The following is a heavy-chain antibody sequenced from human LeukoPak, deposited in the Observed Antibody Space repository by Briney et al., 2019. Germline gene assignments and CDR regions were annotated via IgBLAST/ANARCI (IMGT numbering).Heavy chain of an antibody. CDR2: ISSIRSYI. J-gene: IGHJ4*02. Sequence: PGGSLRLSCAASEFTFSSYSINWVRQAPGKGLEWVSSISSIRSYIYYADSVKGRFTISRDNAKNSLYLQMNSLRAEDTAVYYCVRLRGGYKYALGPFDFWGQGTLVTVSS. D-gene: IGHD5-18*01. V-gene: IGHV3-21*01. CDR1: EFTFSSYS. CDR3: VRLRGGYKYALGPFDF.